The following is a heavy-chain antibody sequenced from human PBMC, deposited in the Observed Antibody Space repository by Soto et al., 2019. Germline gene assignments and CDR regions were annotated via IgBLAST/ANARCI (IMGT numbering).Heavy chain of an antibody. CDR1: GGSISSYY. Sequence: SETLSLTCTVSGGSISSYYWSWFRQPPGKGLEWIGYIYYSGSTNYNPSLKSRVTISVDTSKNQFSLKLSSVTAADTAVYYCARQHGSSWPYYYYGMDVWGQGTTVTVSS. V-gene: IGHV4-59*08. CDR3: ARQHGSSWPYYYYGMDV. CDR2: IYYSGST. D-gene: IGHD6-13*01. J-gene: IGHJ6*02.